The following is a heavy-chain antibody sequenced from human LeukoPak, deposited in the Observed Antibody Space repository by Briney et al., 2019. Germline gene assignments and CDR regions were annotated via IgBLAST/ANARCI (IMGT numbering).Heavy chain of an antibody. V-gene: IGHV3-23*01. CDR3: AKDLSVVAATKGPDY. CDR1: GFTFSSYA. Sequence: TGGSLRLSCAASGFTFSSYAMSWVRQAPGKRLEWVSAISGSGGSTYYADSVKGRFTISRDNSKNTLYLQMNSLRAEDTAVYYCAKDLSVVAATKGPDYWAREPWSPSPQ. J-gene: IGHJ4*02. D-gene: IGHD2-15*01. CDR2: ISGSGGST.